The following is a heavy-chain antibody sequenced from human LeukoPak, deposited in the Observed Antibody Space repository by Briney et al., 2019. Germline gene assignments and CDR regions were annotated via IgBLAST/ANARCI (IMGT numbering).Heavy chain of an antibody. V-gene: IGHV3-23*01. CDR1: GFTFSSYA. Sequence: GGSVRLSCAASGFTFSSYALSWVRQTPGKGLEWVSAISGNGGKTFYADSVKGRFTISRDNSKNTLFLQLNSLSTDDTAIYYCARDLRYSFDYWGRGTLVTVSS. D-gene: IGHD1-26*01. CDR3: ARDLRYSFDY. J-gene: IGHJ4*02. CDR2: ISGNGGKT.